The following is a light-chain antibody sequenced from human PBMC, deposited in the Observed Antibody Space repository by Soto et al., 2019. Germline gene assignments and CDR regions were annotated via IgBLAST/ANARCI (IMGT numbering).Light chain of an antibody. CDR1: QSVTSTY. J-gene: IGKJ1*01. Sequence: EIVLTQSPGTLSLSPGERATLSCRASQSVTSTYLAWYQQKPGQATRLLLYGASIRATGIPARFSGSGSGTEFTLTISTLQSEDFAIYYCQHYNNWPPWTFGQGTKVDIK. CDR3: QHYNNWPPWT. V-gene: IGKV3-15*01. CDR2: GAS.